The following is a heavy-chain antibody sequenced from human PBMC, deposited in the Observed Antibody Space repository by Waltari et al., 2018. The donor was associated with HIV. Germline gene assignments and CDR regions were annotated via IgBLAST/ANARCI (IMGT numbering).Heavy chain of an antibody. Sequence: EVQLPESGGGLVQPGGSLNFSCEVYGFAFSRYWMIWVRQAPGKGPEWVANINENGDEKYHVDSMKGRFVISRDNTKQSLYLEMKNLRVEDTAVYYCVRGSGSFWGQGTLVTVSS. CDR1: GFAFSRYW. D-gene: IGHD2-15*01. J-gene: IGHJ4*02. CDR3: VRGSGSF. V-gene: IGHV3-7*04. CDR2: INENGDEK.